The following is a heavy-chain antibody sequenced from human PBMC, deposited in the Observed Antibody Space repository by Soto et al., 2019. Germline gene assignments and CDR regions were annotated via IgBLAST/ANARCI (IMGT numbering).Heavy chain of an antibody. J-gene: IGHJ3*02. D-gene: IGHD3-10*01. Sequence: QVQLVQSGYEVKEPGASVTVSCKASCYTFNNYGITWVRQAPGQGLEWIGWISAYNGNANYAQKFQGRVTLTRDTSTSTAYLELRSLRSDDTAVYYCARGTRRFGELFDAFDIWGQGTMVPVSS. CDR3: ARGTRRFGELFDAFDI. CDR2: ISAYNGNA. V-gene: IGHV1-18*01. CDR1: CYTFNNYG.